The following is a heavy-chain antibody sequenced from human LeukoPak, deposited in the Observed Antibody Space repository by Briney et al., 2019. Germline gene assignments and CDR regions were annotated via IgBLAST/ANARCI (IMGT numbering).Heavy chain of an antibody. CDR1: GYTFTSYG. CDR2: ISAYNGNT. V-gene: IGHV1-18*01. D-gene: IGHD3-16*01. CDR3: ARVMQYMITFGGVIPEYYFDY. J-gene: IGHJ4*02. Sequence: ASVKVSCKASGYTFTSYGISWVRQAPGQGLEWMGWISAYNGNTNYAQKLQGRVTMTTDTSTSTAYMELRSLRSDDTAVYYCARVMQYMITFGGVIPEYYFDYWGQGTLVTVSS.